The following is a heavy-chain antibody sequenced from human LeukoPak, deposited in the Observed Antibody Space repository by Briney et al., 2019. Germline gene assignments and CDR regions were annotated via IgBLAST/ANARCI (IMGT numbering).Heavy chain of an antibody. J-gene: IGHJ4*02. V-gene: IGHV3-7*01. D-gene: IGHD1-1*01. CDR1: GFTFSSYG. CDR3: ARGGTFVSDY. CDR2: INQDGSEK. Sequence: GGSLRLSCAASGFTFSSYGMHWVRQAPGKGLEWVANINQDGSEKYYVGSMKGRFTVSRDNAKNSLYLQMDSLRAEDTAVHYCARGGTFVSDYWGQETLVTVPS.